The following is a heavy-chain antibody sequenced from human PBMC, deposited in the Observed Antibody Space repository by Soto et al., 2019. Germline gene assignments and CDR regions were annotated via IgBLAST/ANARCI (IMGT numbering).Heavy chain of an antibody. Sequence: QAQLVQSGAEVKKPGASVKVSCKASGYTFTSYDINWERQAPGQGLEWLGWMDPNSGSTGYAQNFQGRVTMTRNISINTAHMELSSLRSEDTAVYYCARERKFDFWRKGLDVWGQGTTVTVSS. CDR3: ARERKFDFWRKGLDV. D-gene: IGHD3-3*01. CDR1: GYTFTSYD. V-gene: IGHV1-8*01. J-gene: IGHJ6*02. CDR2: MDPNSGST.